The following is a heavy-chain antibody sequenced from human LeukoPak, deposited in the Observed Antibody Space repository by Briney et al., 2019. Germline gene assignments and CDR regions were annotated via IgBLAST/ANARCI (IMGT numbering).Heavy chain of an antibody. CDR3: ARENSSSWYVNYYYGMDV. D-gene: IGHD6-13*01. Sequence: PSETLSLTCTVSGGSISSYYWSWIRQPPGKGLGWIGYIYYSGSTNYNPSLKSRVTISVDTSKNQFSLKLSSVTAADTAVYYCARENSSSWYVNYYYGMDVWGQGTTVTVSS. V-gene: IGHV4-59*01. CDR2: IYYSGST. J-gene: IGHJ6*02. CDR1: GGSISSYY.